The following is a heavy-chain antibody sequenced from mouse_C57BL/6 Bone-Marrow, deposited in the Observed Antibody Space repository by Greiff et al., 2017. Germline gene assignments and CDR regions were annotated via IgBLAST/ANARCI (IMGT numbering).Heavy chain of an antibody. V-gene: IGHV1-69*01. CDR2: SDPSDSYT. CDR3: ARDYYSNNYYAMDY. Sequence: QVQLQQPGAELVMPGASVKLSCKASGYTFTSYWMHWVKQRPGQGLEWIGESDPSDSYTNYNQKFKGKSTLTVDKSSSTAYMQLSSLTSEDSAVYYCARDYYSNNYYAMDYWGQGTSVTVSS. J-gene: IGHJ4*01. D-gene: IGHD2-5*01. CDR1: GYTFTSYW.